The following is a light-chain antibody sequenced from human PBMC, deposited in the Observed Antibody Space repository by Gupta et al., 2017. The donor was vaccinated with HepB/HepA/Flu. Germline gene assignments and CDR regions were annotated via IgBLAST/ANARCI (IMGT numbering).Light chain of an antibody. V-gene: IGKV1-8*01. Sequence: AIRMTQSPSSFSASTGDRVTITCRASQGISSYLAWYQQKPGKAPKLLIYAASTLQSGVPSRFSGSGSGTXFTLTIXCLQSEDFANYYCQQDYSYPFTFGXGTKVDIK. CDR1: QGISSY. CDR3: QQDYSYPFT. J-gene: IGKJ3*01. CDR2: AAS.